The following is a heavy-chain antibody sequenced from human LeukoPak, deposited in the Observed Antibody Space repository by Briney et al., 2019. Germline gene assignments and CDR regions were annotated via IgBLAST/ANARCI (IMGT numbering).Heavy chain of an antibody. D-gene: IGHD3-9*01. CDR1: GGSVSSGSYY. CDR3: ARDADLSGYVDY. CDR2: IYYSGST. V-gene: IGHV4-61*01. Sequence: SETLSLTCTVSGGSVSSGSYYWSWIRQPPGKGLEWIGYIYYSGSTNYNPSLKSRVTISVDTSKNQFSLKLSSVTAADTAVYYCARDADLSGYVDYWGQGTLVTVSS. J-gene: IGHJ4*02.